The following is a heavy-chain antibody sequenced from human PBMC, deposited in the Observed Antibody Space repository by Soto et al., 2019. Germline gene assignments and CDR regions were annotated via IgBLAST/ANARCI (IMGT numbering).Heavy chain of an antibody. V-gene: IGHV3-30*03. CDR2: ISHDGHNK. CDR3: FGNLFWRGY. Sequence: QVQLVESGGGVVQPGRSLRLSCAASGFTFNSYGMHWVRQAPGKGLEWVSLISHDGHNKYYADSVKGRFTISRDNSNNTVFLQRNSLRPEDTAGYYCFGNLFWRGYWGQGTLVTVSS. CDR1: GFTFNSYG. J-gene: IGHJ4*02. D-gene: IGHD3-16*01.